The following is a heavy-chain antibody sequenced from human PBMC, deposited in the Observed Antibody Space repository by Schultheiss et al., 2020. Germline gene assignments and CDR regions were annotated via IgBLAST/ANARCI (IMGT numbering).Heavy chain of an antibody. D-gene: IGHD5-18*01. J-gene: IGHJ4*02. V-gene: IGHV4-59*01. CDR2: IYYSGST. CDR1: GGSISSYY. Sequence: SETLSLTCTVSGGSISSYYWSWIRQPPGKGLEWIGYIYYSGSTNYNPSLKSRVTISVDTSKNQFSLKLSSVTAADTAVYYCAREREFSYGYGFDYWGQGTLVNGSS. CDR3: AREREFSYGYGFDY.